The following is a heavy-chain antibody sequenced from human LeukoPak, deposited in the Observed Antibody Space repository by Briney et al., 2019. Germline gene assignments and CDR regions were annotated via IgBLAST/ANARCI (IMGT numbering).Heavy chain of an antibody. D-gene: IGHD3-9*01. CDR2: INPSGGST. J-gene: IGHJ6*03. V-gene: IGHV1-46*01. Sequence: GASVKVSCKASGYTFTSYYMHWVRQAPGQGLEWMGIINPSGGSTSYAQKFQGRVTMTRDMSTSTVYMELSSLRSEDTAVYYCARNGEASYYDILTGYNYYYYMDVWGKGTTVTVSS. CDR1: GYTFTSYY. CDR3: ARNGEASYYDILTGYNYYYYMDV.